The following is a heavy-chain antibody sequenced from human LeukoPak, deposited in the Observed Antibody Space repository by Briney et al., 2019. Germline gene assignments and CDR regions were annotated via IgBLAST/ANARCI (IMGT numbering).Heavy chain of an antibody. V-gene: IGHV4-39*07. Sequence: SETLSLACTVSGGSVSSSSYYWGWIRQPPGKGLEWIGSIYYSGSTYYNPSLKSRVSISVDTSKNQFSLKLNSLTAADTAVYYCARAVGSGSFQTYYYYMDVWGKGTTVTISS. CDR3: ARAVGSGSFQTYYYYMDV. CDR2: IYYSGST. J-gene: IGHJ6*03. D-gene: IGHD3-10*01. CDR1: GGSVSSSSYY.